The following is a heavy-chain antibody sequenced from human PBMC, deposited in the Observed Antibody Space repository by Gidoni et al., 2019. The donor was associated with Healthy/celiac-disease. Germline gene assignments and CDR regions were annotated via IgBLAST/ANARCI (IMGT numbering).Heavy chain of an antibody. V-gene: IGHV1-46*01. CDR3: ARSGIAAAGRSWFDP. CDR1: GYTSTSSY. D-gene: IGHD6-13*01. CDR2: INPSGGST. J-gene: IGHJ5*02. Sequence: QVQLVQSGAEVTKPRASVKVSCKASGYTSTSSYMHWVRQAPGQVLEWMGIINPSGGSTRYAQKFQGRVTMTRDTSTSTVYMELSSLRSEDTAVYYCARSGIAAAGRSWFDPWGQGTLVTVSS.